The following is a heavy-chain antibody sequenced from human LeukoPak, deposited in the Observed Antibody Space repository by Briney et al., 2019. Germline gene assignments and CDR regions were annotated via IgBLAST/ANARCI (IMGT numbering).Heavy chain of an antibody. CDR3: ARGSEQWLTYFDY. J-gene: IGHJ4*02. Sequence: SETLSLTCNVSGGSISTNSWSWIPQPPGQGLEWIVHIYTSGSPNYNPSLRSRVTMSVDTSKNQISLKLSSATAADTAVYYCARGSEQWLTYFDYWGLGTQVTASS. CDR1: GGSISTNS. V-gene: IGHV4-4*07. CDR2: IYTSGSP. D-gene: IGHD6-19*01.